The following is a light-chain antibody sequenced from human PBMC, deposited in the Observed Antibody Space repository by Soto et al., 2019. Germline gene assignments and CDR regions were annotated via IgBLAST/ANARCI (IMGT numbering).Light chain of an antibody. CDR1: SSNVGSYKL. J-gene: IGLJ1*01. CDR3: CSSGGSPTYV. CDR2: EVN. Sequence: QSALPQPASVSGSPGQSITISCTGTSSNVGSYKLVSWYQQHPGKAPKLMIFEVNKRPSGVSNRFSGSKSGNTASLTISGLKVEDEADYYCCSSGGSPTYVFGTGTRSPS. V-gene: IGLV2-23*02.